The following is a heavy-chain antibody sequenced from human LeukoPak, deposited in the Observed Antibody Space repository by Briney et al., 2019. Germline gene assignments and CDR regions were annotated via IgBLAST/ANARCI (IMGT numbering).Heavy chain of an antibody. CDR3: ARGRGPYYYYYGMDV. Sequence: PGGSLRLSCAASGFTFSSYAMHWVRQAPGKGLGWVAVISYDGSNKYYADSVKGRFTISRDNSKNTLYLQMNSLRAEDTAVYYCARGRGPYYYYYGMDVWGQGTTVTVSS. D-gene: IGHD6-25*01. CDR2: ISYDGSNK. V-gene: IGHV3-30-3*01. CDR1: GFTFSSYA. J-gene: IGHJ6*02.